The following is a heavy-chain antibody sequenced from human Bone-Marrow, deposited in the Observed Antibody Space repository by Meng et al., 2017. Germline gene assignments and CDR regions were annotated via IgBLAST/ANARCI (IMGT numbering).Heavy chain of an antibody. D-gene: IGHD6-19*01. J-gene: IGHJ4*02. Sequence: QGQLAGAGPVPLKPSWTLSLTCVVAGGSISRIDWWSWVRQPPGKWLEWIGEIYHVGDTNYNPSLKSRVTIAIDRSKNQFSLKLSSVTAADTAVYYCASWIYSCGWQWGQGTLVTVSS. CDR2: IYHVGDT. CDR1: GGSISRIDW. V-gene: IGHV4/OR15-8*02. CDR3: ASWIYSCGWQ.